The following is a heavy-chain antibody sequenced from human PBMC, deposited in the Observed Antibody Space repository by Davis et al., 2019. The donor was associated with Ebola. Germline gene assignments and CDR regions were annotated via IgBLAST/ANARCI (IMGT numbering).Heavy chain of an antibody. CDR2: IIPIFGTA. Sequence: SVKVSCKASGGTFSSYAISWVRQAPGQGLEWMGGIIPIFGTANYAQKFQGRVTITADESTSTAYMELSSLRSEDTAVYYCARREGSAVVYYYYYMDVWGKGTTVTVSS. CDR3: ARREGSAVVYYYYYMDV. CDR1: GGTFSSYA. V-gene: IGHV1-69*13. J-gene: IGHJ6*03. D-gene: IGHD4-23*01.